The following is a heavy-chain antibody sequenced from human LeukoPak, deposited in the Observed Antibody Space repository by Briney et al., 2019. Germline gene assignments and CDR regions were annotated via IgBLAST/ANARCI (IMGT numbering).Heavy chain of an antibody. J-gene: IGHJ4*02. CDR1: GFTFSSYA. CDR2: ISYDGSNK. D-gene: IGHD2-21*02. Sequence: GRSLRLSCAASGFTFSSYAMHWVRQAPGKGLERVAVISYDGSNKYYADSGKGRFTISRDNSKNTLYLQMNSLRAEDTAVYYCAREGAAYCGGDCYSDYFDYWGQGTLVTVSS. V-gene: IGHV3-30-3*01. CDR3: AREGAAYCGGDCYSDYFDY.